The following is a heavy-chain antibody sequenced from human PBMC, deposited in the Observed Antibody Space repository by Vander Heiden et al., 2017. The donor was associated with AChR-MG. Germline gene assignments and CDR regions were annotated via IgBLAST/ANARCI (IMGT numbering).Heavy chain of an antibody. J-gene: IGHJ6*03. D-gene: IGHD3-9*01. Sequence: QVQLVQSGAEVKKPGASVTVSCKASGYTFTSYYMHWVRQAPGQGLEWMGIINPSGGSTSYAQKFQGRVTMTRDTSTSTVYMELSSLRSEDTAVYYCARVPSNILTGYYRSYYMDVWGKGTTVTVSS. CDR3: ARVPSNILTGYYRSYYMDV. CDR2: INPSGGST. V-gene: IGHV1-46*01. CDR1: GYTFTSYY.